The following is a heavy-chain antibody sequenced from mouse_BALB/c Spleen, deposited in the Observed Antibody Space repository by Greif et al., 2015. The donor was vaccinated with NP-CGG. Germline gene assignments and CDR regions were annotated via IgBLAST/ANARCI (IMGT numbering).Heavy chain of an antibody. D-gene: IGHD2-4*01. CDR2: ISSGGSYT. Sequence: EVKLVESGGDLVKPGGSLKLSCAASGFTFSSYGMSWVRQTPDKRLEWVATISSGGSYTYYPDSVKGRFTISRDNAKNTLYLQMSSLKSEDTAMYYCARGYYDYDGDAMDYWGQGTSVTVSS. CDR1: GFTFSSYG. V-gene: IGHV5-6*01. J-gene: IGHJ4*01. CDR3: ARGYYDYDGDAMDY.